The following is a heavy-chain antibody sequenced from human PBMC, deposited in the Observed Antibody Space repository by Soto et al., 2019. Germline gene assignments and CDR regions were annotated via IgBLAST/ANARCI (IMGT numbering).Heavy chain of an antibody. CDR3: ARWYPLRGDYYYGMDV. J-gene: IGHJ6*02. Sequence: QVQLVESGGGVVQPGRSLRLSCAASGFTFSSYGMHWVRQAPGKGLEWVAVIWYDGSNKYYADSVKGRFTISRDNSQNTLYRQMNSLRAEDTAVYYCARWYPLRGDYYYGMDVWGQGTTVTVSS. V-gene: IGHV3-33*01. CDR1: GFTFSSYG. D-gene: IGHD3-10*01. CDR2: IWYDGSNK.